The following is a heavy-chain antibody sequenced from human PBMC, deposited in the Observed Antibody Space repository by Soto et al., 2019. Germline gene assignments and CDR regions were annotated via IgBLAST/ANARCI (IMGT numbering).Heavy chain of an antibody. J-gene: IGHJ5*02. V-gene: IGHV3-23*01. D-gene: IGHD3-10*01. Sequence: EVQLLESGGGLVQPGGSLRLSCAASGFTFKNYAMTWVRQAPGKGMEWVSSIGGSGSGAHYADSVKGRFTVSRDDSKNTLYLQMSGLRGDDTALYYCAKDVVPDNGEWDWFDIWGQGPLVTVSS. CDR1: GFTFKNYA. CDR2: IGGSGSGA. CDR3: AKDVVPDNGEWDWFDI.